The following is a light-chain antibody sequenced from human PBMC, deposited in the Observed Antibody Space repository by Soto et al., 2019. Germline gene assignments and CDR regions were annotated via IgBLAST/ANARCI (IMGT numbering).Light chain of an antibody. CDR2: EVS. CDR1: SSDIGSFDL. CDR3: CSYVGSITHYV. Sequence: QSALTQPASVSGSPGQSITISCTGTSSDIGSFDLVSWYQQHPGKAPKLMIYEVSKRPSGISNRFSGSKSGNTASLTISGLQADDEADYYCCSYVGSITHYVFGTGTKLTVL. V-gene: IGLV2-23*02. J-gene: IGLJ1*01.